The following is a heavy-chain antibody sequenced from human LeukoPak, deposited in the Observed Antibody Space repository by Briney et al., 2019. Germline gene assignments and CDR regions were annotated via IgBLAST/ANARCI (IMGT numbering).Heavy chain of an antibody. Sequence: GSLRLSCTASGFTFGDYAMSWIRQPPGKGLEWIGEINHSGSTNYNPSLKSRVTISVDTSKNQFSLKLSSVTAADTAVYYCSFVVPAYYYYMDVWGKGTTVTVSS. D-gene: IGHD2-2*01. V-gene: IGHV4-34*08. CDR2: INHSGST. CDR3: SFVVPAYYYYMDV. J-gene: IGHJ6*03. CDR1: GFTFGDYA.